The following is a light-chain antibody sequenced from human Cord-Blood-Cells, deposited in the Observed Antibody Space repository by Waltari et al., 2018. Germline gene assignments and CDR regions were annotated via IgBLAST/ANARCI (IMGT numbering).Light chain of an antibody. CDR2: EGS. V-gene: IGLV2-23*03. CDR3: CSYAGSSTFYWV. J-gene: IGLJ3*02. CDR1: SSDVGSYNL. Sequence: QSALTQPASVSGSPGQSITISCTGTSSDVGSYNLVSWYQQHPGKAPKLMIYEGSKRPSGVSNRFSGSKYGNTASLPISGLQAEDEADYYCCSYAGSSTFYWVFGGGTKLTVL.